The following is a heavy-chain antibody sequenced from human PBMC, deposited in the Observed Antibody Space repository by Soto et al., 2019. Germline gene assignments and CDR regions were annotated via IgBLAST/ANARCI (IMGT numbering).Heavy chain of an antibody. Sequence: QVQLVQSGGEVKKPGASVKVSCKASGYRFSSYGLNWLRQAPGEGPEWMGWINTFNGNTNSAQKFQGRLRVTTDTSTSTVFMELSSLTPDDTAVYCCARELGISPSAPLDYWGQGTLIIVSS. CDR3: ARELGISPSAPLDY. CDR2: INTFNGNT. CDR1: GYRFSSYG. J-gene: IGHJ4*02. D-gene: IGHD2-21*01. V-gene: IGHV1-18*01.